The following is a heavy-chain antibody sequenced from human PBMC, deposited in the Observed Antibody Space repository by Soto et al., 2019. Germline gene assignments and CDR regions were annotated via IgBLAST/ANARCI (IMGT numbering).Heavy chain of an antibody. Sequence: QVQLVESGGGVVQPGRSLRLSCAASGFTSSSYAMHWVRQAPGKGLEWVAVISYDGSNKYYADSVKGRFTISRDNSKNTLYLQMNSLRAEDTAVYYCASIVGATGFDPWGQGTLVTVSS. CDR2: ISYDGSNK. J-gene: IGHJ5*02. CDR3: ASIVGATGFDP. CDR1: GFTSSSYA. D-gene: IGHD1-26*01. V-gene: IGHV3-30-3*01.